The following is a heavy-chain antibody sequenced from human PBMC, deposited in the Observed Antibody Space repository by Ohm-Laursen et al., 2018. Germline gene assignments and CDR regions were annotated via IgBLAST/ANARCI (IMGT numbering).Heavy chain of an antibody. Sequence: SLRLSCSASGFSFSSYAMSWVRQAPGKGLEWVSAISGSGGSTYYADSVKGRFTISRDNSNNSLYLQMNSLRVEDTAVYFCARGPHFVVVPTAKDWFDPWGQGTLVTVSS. CDR3: ARGPHFVVVPTAKDWFDP. CDR2: ISGSGGST. V-gene: IGHV3-23*01. CDR1: GFSFSSYA. J-gene: IGHJ5*02. D-gene: IGHD2-2*01.